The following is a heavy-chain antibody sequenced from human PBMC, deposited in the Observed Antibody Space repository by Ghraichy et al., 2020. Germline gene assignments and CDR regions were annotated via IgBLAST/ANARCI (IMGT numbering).Heavy chain of an antibody. CDR1: GGSISSYY. CDR2: IYYSGST. CDR3: ARVTTAMAYFDY. V-gene: IGHV4-59*01. Sequence: SETLSLTCTVSGGSISSYYWSWIRQPPGKGLEWIGYIYYSGSTNYNPSLKSRVTISVDTSKNQFSLKLSSVTAADTAVYYCARVTTAMAYFDYWGQGTLVTVSS. D-gene: IGHD5-18*01. J-gene: IGHJ4*02.